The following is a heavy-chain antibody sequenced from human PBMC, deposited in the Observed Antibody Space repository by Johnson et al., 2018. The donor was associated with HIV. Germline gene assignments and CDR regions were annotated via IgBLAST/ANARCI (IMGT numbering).Heavy chain of an antibody. J-gene: IGHJ3*02. CDR1: GFTFSSYA. Sequence: QVQLVESGGGLVKPGGSLRLSCAASGFTFSSYAMHWVRQAPGKGLEWVAVISYDGSNKYYADSVKGRFTISRDNSKNTLYLQMNSLRAEDTAVYYCARDSYYYDTGGAFDIWGQGTMVTVSS. D-gene: IGHD3-22*01. CDR3: ARDSYYYDTGGAFDI. V-gene: IGHV3-30-3*01. CDR2: ISYDGSNK.